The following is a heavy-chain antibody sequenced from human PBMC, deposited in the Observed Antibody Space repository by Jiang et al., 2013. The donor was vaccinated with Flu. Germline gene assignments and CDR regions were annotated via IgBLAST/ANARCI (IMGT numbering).Heavy chain of an antibody. J-gene: IGHJ4*01. V-gene: IGHV3-30-3*01. Sequence: QLLESGGGVVQPGRSLRLSCAASGFTFSSYAMHWVRQAPGKGLEWVAVISYDGSNKYYADPVKGRFTISRDNSKNTLYLQMNSLRAEDTAVYYCARDHKGPPFTQFDYWGQ. CDR3: ARDHKGPPFTQFDY. CDR2: ISYDGSNK. CDR1: GFTFSSYA.